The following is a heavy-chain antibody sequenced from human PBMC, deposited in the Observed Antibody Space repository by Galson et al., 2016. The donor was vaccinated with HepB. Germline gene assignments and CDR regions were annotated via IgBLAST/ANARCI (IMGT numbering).Heavy chain of an antibody. D-gene: IGHD3-10*01. CDR3: VRILFGFQGMDV. Sequence: ETLSLTCAVSGDSVSGTNWWGWVRQPPGQGLEFIGEISRRESPNYSPSLKSRVTMSVDKSKNRFSLTLTSVAAADTAVYYCVRILFGFQGMDVWGQGTTATVSS. CDR2: ISRRESP. J-gene: IGHJ6*02. V-gene: IGHV4/OR15-8*01. CDR1: GDSVSGTNW.